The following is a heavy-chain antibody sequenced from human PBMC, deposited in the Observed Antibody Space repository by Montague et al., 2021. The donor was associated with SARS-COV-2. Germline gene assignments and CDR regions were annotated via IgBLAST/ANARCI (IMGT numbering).Heavy chain of an antibody. CDR2: IVYNRRT. Sequence: SETLSLTCTVSCVSISTDYRGGLLRHPGKGRVGCGCIVYNRRTKYNPPXXKRVSILLDTSNNQFSLTLISVPAADTAVCYCGRQDAWAYCGDECYRGWFDSWGQGTLVTGSS. J-gene: IGHJ5*01. CDR3: GRQDAWAYCGDECYRGWFDS. D-gene: IGHD2-21*01. V-gene: IGHV4-59*01. CDR1: CVSISTDY.